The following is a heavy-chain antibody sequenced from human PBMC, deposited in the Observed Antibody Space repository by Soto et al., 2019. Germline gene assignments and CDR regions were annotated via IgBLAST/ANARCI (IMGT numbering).Heavy chain of an antibody. CDR1: GFIFRSYF. CDR2: ISGNGGST. D-gene: IGHD2-8*01. V-gene: IGHV3-64D*08. Sequence: PGGALRLSCSAPGFIFRSYFMHWAPPAPGEGLEYVSAISGNGGSTYYADSVKGRFTISRDNSRNTLYLHMSGVRTDDTAVYYCVKDQYAGYDYYLMDVWGQGTTVTVSS. CDR3: VKDQYAGYDYYLMDV. J-gene: IGHJ6*02.